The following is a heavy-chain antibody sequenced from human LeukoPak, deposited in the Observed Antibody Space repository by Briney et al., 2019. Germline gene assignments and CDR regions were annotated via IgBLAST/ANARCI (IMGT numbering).Heavy chain of an antibody. CDR3: ARNSGLADY. CDR2: MNPNSGNT. V-gene: IGHV1-8*01. CDR1: GYSFTNHD. Sequence: ASVKVSGKASGYSFTNHDISWVRQATGQGLEWMGWMNPNSGNTGYAEKFQGRVTMTRDTSITTAYMELSSLRSEDTAVYYCARNSGLADYWGQGTLVTASS. J-gene: IGHJ4*02. D-gene: IGHD5-12*01.